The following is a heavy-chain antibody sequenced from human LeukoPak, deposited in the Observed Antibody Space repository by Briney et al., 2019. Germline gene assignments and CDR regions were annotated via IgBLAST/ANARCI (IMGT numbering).Heavy chain of an antibody. CDR2: IYYTGRT. CDR1: GGSISSSSYY. V-gene: IGHV4-39*01. D-gene: IGHD3-10*01. CDR3: VRRPYYYGSGRHFDY. Sequence: SETLSLTCTVSGGSISSSSYYWGWIRQPPGKGLEWIGTIYYTGRTYYNPSLKSRVTISEDTSNNQFSLKLSSVGAGDTGVYYCVRRPYYYGSGRHFDYWGQGILVTVSS. J-gene: IGHJ4*02.